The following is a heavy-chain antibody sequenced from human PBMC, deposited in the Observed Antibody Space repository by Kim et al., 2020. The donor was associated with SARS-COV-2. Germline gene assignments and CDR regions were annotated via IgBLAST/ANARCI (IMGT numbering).Heavy chain of an antibody. V-gene: IGHV1-18*01. Sequence: ASVKVSCKASGYTFNMFGITWVRQAPGQGLEWMGWISGYNRNTNYAQKFQGRLTMTTDTSTSTAYMELRSLRSDDTAMYYCARADIVVIEAAQAPDYWGQGTLVTVSS. CDR2: ISGYNRNT. J-gene: IGHJ4*02. CDR1: GYTFNMFG. D-gene: IGHD2-15*01. CDR3: ARADIVVIEAAQAPDY.